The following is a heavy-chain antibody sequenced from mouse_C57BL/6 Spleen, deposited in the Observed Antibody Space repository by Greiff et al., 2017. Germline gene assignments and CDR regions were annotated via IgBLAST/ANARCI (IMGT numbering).Heavy chain of an antibody. CDR1: GYAFSSSW. J-gene: IGHJ1*03. CDR3: ANDGGDVDV. Sequence: QVQLQQSGPELVKPGASVKISCKASGYAFSSSWMNWVKQRPGKGLEWIGRIYPGDGDTNYNGKFKGKATLTADKSSSTAYMQLSRLTSEDSAVYVCANDGGDVDVWGTGTTVTVYS. V-gene: IGHV1-82*01. D-gene: IGHD2-12*01. CDR2: IYPGDGDT.